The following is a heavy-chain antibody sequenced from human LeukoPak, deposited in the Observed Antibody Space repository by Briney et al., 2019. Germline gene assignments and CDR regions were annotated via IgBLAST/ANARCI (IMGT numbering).Heavy chain of an antibody. J-gene: IGHJ6*04. Sequence: GGSLRLSCAASGFTFSSYSMNWVRQAPGKGLEWVSSISSNSSYIYYADSVKGRFTISRDNAKNSLYLQMNSLRAEDTAVYYCARDRSSSWYPEVWGKGTTVTVSS. CDR1: GFTFSSYS. V-gene: IGHV3-21*01. CDR2: ISSNSSYI. CDR3: ARDRSSSWYPEV. D-gene: IGHD6-13*01.